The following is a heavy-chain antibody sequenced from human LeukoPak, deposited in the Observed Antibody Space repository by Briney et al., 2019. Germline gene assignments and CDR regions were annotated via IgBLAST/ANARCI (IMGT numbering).Heavy chain of an antibody. D-gene: IGHD3-9*01. CDR2: IKQDGSEK. V-gene: IGHV3-7*01. J-gene: IGHJ6*03. Sequence: GGSLRLSCAASGFTFSSYWMSWVRQAPGKGLEWVANIKQDGSEKYYVDSVKGRFTISRDNAKNSLYLQMNSLRAEDTAVYYCARDYDILTEGDYYYYYMDVWGRGTTVTVSS. CDR3: ARDYDILTEGDYYYYYMDV. CDR1: GFTFSSYW.